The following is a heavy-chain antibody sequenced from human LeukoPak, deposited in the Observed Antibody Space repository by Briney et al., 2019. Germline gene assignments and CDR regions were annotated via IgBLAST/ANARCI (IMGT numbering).Heavy chain of an antibody. D-gene: IGHD3-3*01. CDR3: ARSTIRLNWFDP. Sequence: GGSLRLSCAASGFTFSTYWMHWVRQAPGKGLVWLSRISSDGSSTNYADSVKGRFTISRDNAKNTLYLQMNSLRADDTAVYYCARSTIRLNWFDPWGQGTLVTVSS. CDR2: ISSDGSST. J-gene: IGHJ5*02. CDR1: GFTFSTYW. V-gene: IGHV3-74*01.